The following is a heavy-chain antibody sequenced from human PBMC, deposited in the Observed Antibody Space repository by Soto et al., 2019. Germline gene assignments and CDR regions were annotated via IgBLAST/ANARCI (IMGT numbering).Heavy chain of an antibody. D-gene: IGHD6-19*01. CDR1: GYTFTDYY. J-gene: IGHJ4*02. V-gene: IGHV1-2*02. Sequence: ASVKVSCKASGYTFTDYYIHWVRQAPGQGLEWMGWINPNTGGTKYALKLQDRVTMTSENSITTAHMELSRLRADDTAVYYCAPSPYSSGWYDVSTHPSSDYFDYWGQGTLVTVSS. CDR3: APSPYSSGWYDVSTHPSSDYFDY. CDR2: INPNTGGT.